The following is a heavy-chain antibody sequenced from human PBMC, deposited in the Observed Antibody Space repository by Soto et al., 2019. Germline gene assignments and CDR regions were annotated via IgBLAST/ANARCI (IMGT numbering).Heavy chain of an antibody. CDR2: IYPGDSDT. Sequence: ESLKISCKGSGFTFSSYWIAWVRQMPGKGLEWMGIIYPGDSDTSYSPSFQGQVTISADKSINTAYLHWSSLKASDTAIYYCAKHEGYCSTTTCSNFDYWGQGTLVTVSS. D-gene: IGHD2-2*01. V-gene: IGHV5-51*01. J-gene: IGHJ4*02. CDR1: GFTFSSYW. CDR3: AKHEGYCSTTTCSNFDY.